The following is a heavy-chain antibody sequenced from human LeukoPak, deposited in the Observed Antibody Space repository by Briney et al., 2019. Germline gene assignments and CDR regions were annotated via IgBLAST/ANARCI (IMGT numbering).Heavy chain of an antibody. D-gene: IGHD3-10*01. V-gene: IGHV4-34*01. CDR3: AXPXYGSGSLDS. Sequence: PSETLSLTCAVYGESFSGHYWTWIRQPPGRGLEWIGEINHSGSTTSNPSLNNRVTISVDTSKNQFSLKLTSVTSSATAVYYCAXPXYGSGSLDSWGQGTLVTVSS. CDR2: INHSGST. J-gene: IGHJ4*02. CDR1: GESFSGHY.